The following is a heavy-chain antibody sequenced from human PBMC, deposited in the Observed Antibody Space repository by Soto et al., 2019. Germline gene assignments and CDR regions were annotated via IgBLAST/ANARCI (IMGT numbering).Heavy chain of an antibody. V-gene: IGHV4-39*07. CDR3: ARANSYDILTGYHIDY. CDR2: TYIGGMT. CDR1: GASFTDGSLF. Sequence: SETLSLTCTVSGASFTDGSLFWGWIRQSPGKGVEWIASTYIGGMTYYNPSLRSRVTISVDTSKSQFSLKLSSVTAADTAVYYCARANSYDILTGYHIDYWGQGTLVTVSS. J-gene: IGHJ4*02. D-gene: IGHD3-9*01.